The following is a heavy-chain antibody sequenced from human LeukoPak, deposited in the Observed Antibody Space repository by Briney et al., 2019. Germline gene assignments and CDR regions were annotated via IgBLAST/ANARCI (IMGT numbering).Heavy chain of an antibody. J-gene: IGHJ4*02. V-gene: IGHV1-2*06. Sequence: ASVKVSCKASGYSFTDFTDYHLHWVRQAPGQGLEWVGRINPKIGYTFYAQKFRGRVTITGDTSINTGYMELSSLTSDDTAMYYCVRDFWGTYDYWGQGTLVTVSS. CDR3: VRDFWGTYDY. CDR1: GYSFTDFTDYH. D-gene: IGHD3-16*01. CDR2: INPKIGYT.